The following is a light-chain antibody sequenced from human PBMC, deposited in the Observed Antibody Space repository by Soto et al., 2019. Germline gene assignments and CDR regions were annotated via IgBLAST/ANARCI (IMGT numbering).Light chain of an antibody. V-gene: IGKV3-15*01. CDR1: QSVSSN. Sequence: EIVMTQSPATLSVSPGERATLSCRASQSVSSNLAWYQQKPGQAPRLLIYGASTRATGIPARFSGSGSGTEFTLTVSSLQSEDVGVYYCQQYNNWPAWTVGEGTKVEIK. CDR3: QQYNNWPAWT. CDR2: GAS. J-gene: IGKJ1*01.